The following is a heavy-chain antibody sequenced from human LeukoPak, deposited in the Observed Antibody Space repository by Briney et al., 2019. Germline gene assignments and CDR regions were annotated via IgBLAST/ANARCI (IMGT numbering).Heavy chain of an antibody. CDR3: ARLPNHYYYYYYMDV. CDR2: INHSGST. D-gene: IGHD1-14*01. V-gene: IGHV4-34*01. Sequence: SETLSLTCAVYGGSFSGYYWSWIRQPPGEGLEWIGEINHSGSTNYNPSLKSRVTISVDTSKNQFSLKLSSVTAADTAVYYCARLPNHYYYYYYMDVWGKGTTVTISS. J-gene: IGHJ6*03. CDR1: GGSFSGYY.